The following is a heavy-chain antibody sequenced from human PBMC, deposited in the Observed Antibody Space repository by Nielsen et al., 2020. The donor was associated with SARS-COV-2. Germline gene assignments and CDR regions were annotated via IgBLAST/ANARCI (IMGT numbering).Heavy chain of an antibody. CDR2: INSDGSST. V-gene: IGHV3-74*01. D-gene: IGHD3-16*01. Sequence: GESLKISCAASGFTFSSYWMHWVRQAPGKGLVWVSRINSDGSSTSYADSVKGRFTISRDNAKNTLYLQMNSLRAEDTAVYYCARAAYDYVWGSYWDYYYYYMDVWGKGTTVTVSS. CDR3: ARAAYDYVWGSYWDYYYYYMDV. CDR1: GFTFSSYW. J-gene: IGHJ6*03.